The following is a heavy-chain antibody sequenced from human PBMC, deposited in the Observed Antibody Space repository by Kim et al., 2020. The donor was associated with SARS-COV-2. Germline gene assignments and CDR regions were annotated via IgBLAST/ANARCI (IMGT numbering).Heavy chain of an antibody. D-gene: IGHD1-26*01. J-gene: IGHJ2*01. CDR1: GGSISSSSYY. V-gene: IGHV4-39*01. CDR2: IYYSGST. Sequence: SETLSLTCTVSGGSISSSSYYWGWIRQPPGKGLEWIGSIYYSGSTYYNPSLKSRVTISVDTSKNQFSLKLSSVTAADTAVYYCARLYSGSYYGGTYWYFDLWGRGTLVTVSS. CDR3: ARLYSGSYYGGTYWYFDL.